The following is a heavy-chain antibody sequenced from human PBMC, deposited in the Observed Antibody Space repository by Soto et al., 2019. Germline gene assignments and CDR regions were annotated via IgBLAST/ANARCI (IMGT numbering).Heavy chain of an antibody. D-gene: IGHD3-3*01. CDR1: GYSFTSYW. CDR3: ARLGRGITIFGVVTEPRYYFDY. J-gene: IGHJ4*02. V-gene: IGHV5-51*01. CDR2: IYPGDSDT. Sequence: GESLKISCKGSGYSFTSYWIGWVRQMPGKGLEWMGIIYPGDSDTRYSPSFQGQVTISADKSISTAYLQWSSLKASDTAMYYCARLGRGITIFGVVTEPRYYFDYWGQGTLVTVSS.